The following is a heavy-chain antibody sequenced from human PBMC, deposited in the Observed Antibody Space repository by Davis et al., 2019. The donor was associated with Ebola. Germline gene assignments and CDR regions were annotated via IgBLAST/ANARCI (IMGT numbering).Heavy chain of an antibody. CDR2: IYYNGST. CDR1: GGSISTYY. Sequence: MPSETLSLTCTVSGGSISTYYWSWIRQPPGKGLEWIGYIYYNGSTNYKPSLKSRVTISVDTAKNHFSLNLNSVTAADTAVYYCARGMRYDFWSGFDFDYWGQGTLVTVS. D-gene: IGHD3-3*01. CDR3: ARGMRYDFWSGFDFDY. J-gene: IGHJ4*02. V-gene: IGHV4-59*12.